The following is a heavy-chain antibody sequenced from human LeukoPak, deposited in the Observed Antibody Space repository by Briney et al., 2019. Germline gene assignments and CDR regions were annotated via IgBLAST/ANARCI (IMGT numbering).Heavy chain of an antibody. CDR3: AGYSSGWYAGDY. CDR1: GGSFSGYY. D-gene: IGHD6-19*01. J-gene: IGHJ4*02. Sequence: SETLSLTCAVYGGSFSGYYWSWIRQPPGKGLEWIGEINHSGSTNYNPSLKSRVTISVDTSKNQFSLKLSSVTAADTAVYYCAGYSSGWYAGDYWGQGTLVTVSS. V-gene: IGHV4-34*01. CDR2: INHSGST.